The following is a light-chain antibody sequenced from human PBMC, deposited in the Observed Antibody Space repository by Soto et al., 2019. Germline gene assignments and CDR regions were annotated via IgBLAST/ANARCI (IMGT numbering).Light chain of an antibody. CDR1: QSVNGN. V-gene: IGKV3-15*01. CDR2: SAS. Sequence: EIVMTQSPATLSVSPGERATLSCRASQSVNGNLAWYQQKPGQAPRLLIFSASTWATGVPARFSGSGSGTEFTLTITSLQSGDFAVYYCQQHNNWPLTFGGGTKVEIK. J-gene: IGKJ4*01. CDR3: QQHNNWPLT.